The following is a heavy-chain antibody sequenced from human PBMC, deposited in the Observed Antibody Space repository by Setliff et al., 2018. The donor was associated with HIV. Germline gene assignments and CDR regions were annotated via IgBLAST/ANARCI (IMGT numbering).Heavy chain of an antibody. CDR2: IKKDGSER. V-gene: IGHV3-7*01. D-gene: IGHD2-2*02. CDR3: TKGHYTTSG. Sequence: QTGGSLRLSCAASGFTFSDHYMEWVRQAPGKGLEWVANIKKDGSERNYVDSVKGRFTISKDNAKNSVYLQMNSLRAEDTAVYYCTKGHYTTSGWGQGTLVTVSS. J-gene: IGHJ4*02. CDR1: GFTFSDHY.